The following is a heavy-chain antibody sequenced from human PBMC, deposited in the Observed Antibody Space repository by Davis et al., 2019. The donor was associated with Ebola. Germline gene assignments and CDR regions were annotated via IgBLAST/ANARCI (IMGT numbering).Heavy chain of an antibody. D-gene: IGHD2-2*01. J-gene: IGHJ5*02. CDR1: GYTFTHYY. Sequence: AASVKVSCKASGYTFTHYYLHWVRKAPGQGLEWMGIINPSGGSPSNAQKFQGRVTMTRDTSTSTVYMELSSLRSEDTAVYYCARDRCTSTNCLRRFDPWGQGTLVTVSS. CDR2: INPSGGSP. CDR3: ARDRCTSTNCLRRFDP. V-gene: IGHV1-46*01.